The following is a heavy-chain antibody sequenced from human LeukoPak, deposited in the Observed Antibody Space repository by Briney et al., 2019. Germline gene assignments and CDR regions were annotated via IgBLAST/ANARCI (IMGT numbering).Heavy chain of an antibody. CDR1: GGTFSSYA. D-gene: IGHD5-12*01. Sequence: ASVKVSCKASGGTFSSYAISWVRQAPGQGLEWMGGIIPIFGTASYAQKFQGRVTMTRDTSTSTVYMELSSLRSEDTAVYYCARDLRGYSYYYGMDVWGQGTTVTVSS. CDR3: ARDLRGYSYYYGMDV. J-gene: IGHJ6*02. CDR2: IIPIFGTA. V-gene: IGHV1-69*05.